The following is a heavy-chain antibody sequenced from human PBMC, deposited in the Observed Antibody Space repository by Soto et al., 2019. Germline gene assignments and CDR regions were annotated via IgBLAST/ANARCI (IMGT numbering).Heavy chain of an antibody. Sequence: EVQLLESGGGLVQPGGSLRLSCAASGFTFSSYAMSWVRQAPGKGLEWVSAISGSGGSTYYAASVKGRFTISRDTSKNTLYLQLNSLRAEDTAVYYCAKVIKRVIPLRDPWGMDVWGQGTTVTVSS. D-gene: IGHD2-21*01. J-gene: IGHJ6*02. V-gene: IGHV3-23*01. CDR2: ISGSGGST. CDR3: AKVIKRVIPLRDPWGMDV. CDR1: GFTFSSYA.